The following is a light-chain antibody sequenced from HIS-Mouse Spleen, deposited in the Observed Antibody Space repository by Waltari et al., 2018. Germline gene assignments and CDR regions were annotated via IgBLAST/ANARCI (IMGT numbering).Light chain of an antibody. J-gene: IGKJ1*01. CDR2: GAS. V-gene: IGKV3-20*01. Sequence: EIVLTQSPGTLSLSPGERATLPCRASQSVSSSYLAWYQQKPGPAPRLLIYGASSRATGIPDRFSGSGSGTDFTLTISRLEPEDFAVYYRQQYGSSPPWTFGQGTKVEIK. CDR1: QSVSSSY. CDR3: QQYGSSPPWT.